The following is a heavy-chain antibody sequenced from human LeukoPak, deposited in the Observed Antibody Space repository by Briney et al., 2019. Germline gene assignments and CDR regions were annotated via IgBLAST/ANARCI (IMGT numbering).Heavy chain of an antibody. CDR3: AKAPYSTSWYYFDY. CDR1: GFTFSSYA. D-gene: IGHD6-13*01. V-gene: IGHV3-23*01. J-gene: IGHJ4*02. Sequence: GGSLRLSCAASGFTFSSYAMNWVRQAPGKGLEWVSTISNSGGTTYYADSVKGRFTISRGNSKNTLYLQMDSLRAEDTAVYYCAKAPYSTSWYYFDYWGQGTLVTVSS. CDR2: ISNSGGTT.